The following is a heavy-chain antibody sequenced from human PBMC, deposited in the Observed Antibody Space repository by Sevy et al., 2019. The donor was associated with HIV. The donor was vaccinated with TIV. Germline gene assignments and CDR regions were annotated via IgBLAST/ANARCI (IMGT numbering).Heavy chain of an antibody. J-gene: IGHJ5*02. V-gene: IGHV4-59*01. CDR2: THANGNT. Sequence: SDTLSLTCTVSGGSISGYYWSWIRQSPGKRLDWSSYTHANGNTNYNPSLKSRVTISIDTSKNQFSLKLSSVTAAETAVYYCTRARYTFVRGIIMPWFDPWGQGTLVTVSS. CDR1: GGSISGYY. CDR3: TRARYTFVRGIIMPWFDP. D-gene: IGHD3-10*01.